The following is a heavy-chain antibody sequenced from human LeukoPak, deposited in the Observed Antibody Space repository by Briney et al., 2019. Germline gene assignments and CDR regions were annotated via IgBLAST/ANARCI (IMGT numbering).Heavy chain of an antibody. V-gene: IGHV3-21*01. CDR1: GFTFSSYT. D-gene: IGHD2-21*02. J-gene: IGHJ4*01. CDR2: IAGSSGYI. Sequence: GGSLRLSCAASGFTFSSYTMNWVRQARGKGLEWVSSIAGSSGYISYADSVKGRFTISRDNAKKSLYLQMTSLTAEDTAVYYCARDRGAYCGGDCYLGFDYWGRGTLVTVSS. CDR3: ARDRGAYCGGDCYLGFDY.